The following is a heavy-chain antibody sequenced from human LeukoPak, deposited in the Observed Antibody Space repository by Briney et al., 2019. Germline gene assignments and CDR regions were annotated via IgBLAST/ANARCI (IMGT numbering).Heavy chain of an antibody. J-gene: IGHJ2*01. V-gene: IGHV3-23*01. D-gene: IGHD3-3*01. CDR1: GFTFSSYA. CDR2: ISGSGGST. CDR3: AKSPYYDFWSGTDWYFDL. Sequence: GGSLRLSCAASGFTFSSYAMSWVRQAPGKGLDSVSAISGSGGSTYYADSVKGRFTISRDNSKNTLYLQMNSLRAEDTAAYYCAKSPYYDFWSGTDWYFDLWGRGTLVTVSS.